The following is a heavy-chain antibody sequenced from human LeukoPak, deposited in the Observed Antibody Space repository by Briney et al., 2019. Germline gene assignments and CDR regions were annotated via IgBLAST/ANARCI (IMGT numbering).Heavy chain of an antibody. CDR3: AKDTKWELQYFDY. CDR2: ISFDGSKI. Sequence: QAGGSLRLSCKASGFSFSNYGMHWVRQAPGKGLEWVAEISFDGSKIYYVGSVKGRFTISRDNSKNTLYLQMNSLRAEDTAVYYCAKDTKWELQYFDYWGQGTLVTVSS. CDR1: GFSFSNYG. V-gene: IGHV3-30*18. D-gene: IGHD1-26*01. J-gene: IGHJ4*02.